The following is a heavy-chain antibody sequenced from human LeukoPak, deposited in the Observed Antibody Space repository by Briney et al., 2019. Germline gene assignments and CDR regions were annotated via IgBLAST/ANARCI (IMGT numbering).Heavy chain of an antibody. J-gene: IGHJ4*02. CDR1: GFTFSSDS. D-gene: IGHD2-2*01. V-gene: IGHV3-23*01. CDR2: ISGSGVST. Sequence: GGSLRLSCAASGFTFSSDSMTWVRQARGRGLEWVSTISGSGVSTFYADPVKGRFTISSDNSKNTLYLHMNSLSAEDTAVYYCAKDSFSSRWGQGTLVTVSS. CDR3: AKDSFSSR.